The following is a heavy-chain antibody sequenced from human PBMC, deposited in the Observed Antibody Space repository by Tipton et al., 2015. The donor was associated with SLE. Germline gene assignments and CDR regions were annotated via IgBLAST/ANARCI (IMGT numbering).Heavy chain of an antibody. V-gene: IGHV3-30*04. D-gene: IGHD4-17*01. CDR3: ARDGDYGRAFDI. Sequence: RSLRLSCAASGFTFSSYAMHWVRQAPGKGLEWVAVISYDGSNKYYADSVKGRFTISRDNSKNTLYLQMNSLRAEDTAVYYCARDGDYGRAFDIWGQGTMVTVSS. CDR1: GFTFSSYA. CDR2: ISYDGSNK. J-gene: IGHJ3*02.